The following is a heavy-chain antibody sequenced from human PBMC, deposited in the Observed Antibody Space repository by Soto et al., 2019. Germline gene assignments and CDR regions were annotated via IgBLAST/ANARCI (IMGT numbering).Heavy chain of an antibody. J-gene: IGHJ3*01. Sequence: GGSLRLSCAASRFTFSSYAMSWVRQAPGRGLEWVSAISSTGDRTYYPDSVKGRFTISRDNSKNTLYLQMNSLRAEDTAIYYCTNPKLATRPWGPAFDVWGQGTMVTVSS. CDR2: ISSTGDRT. D-gene: IGHD6-6*01. CDR1: RFTFSSYA. V-gene: IGHV3-23*01. CDR3: TNPKLATRPWGPAFDV.